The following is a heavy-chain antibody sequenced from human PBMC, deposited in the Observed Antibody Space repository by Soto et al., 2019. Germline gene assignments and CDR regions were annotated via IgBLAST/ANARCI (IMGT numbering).Heavy chain of an antibody. CDR1: GFTFSSYG. J-gene: IGHJ3*02. Sequence: GGSLRLSCAASGFTFSSYGMHWVRQAPGKGLEWVAVIWYDGSNKYYADSVKGRFTISRDNSKNTLYLQMNSLRAEDTAVYYCARELTYYYDSSGYYETQNAFDIWGQGTMVTVSS. D-gene: IGHD3-22*01. V-gene: IGHV3-33*01. CDR2: IWYDGSNK. CDR3: ARELTYYYDSSGYYETQNAFDI.